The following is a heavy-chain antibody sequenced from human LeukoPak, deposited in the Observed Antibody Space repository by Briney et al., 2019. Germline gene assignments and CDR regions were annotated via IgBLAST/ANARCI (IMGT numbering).Heavy chain of an antibody. CDR1: GFTFDDYA. J-gene: IGHJ4*02. CDR2: ISYNRDGR. V-gene: IGHV3-9*01. CDR3: AKGAAAGIREYFDY. Sequence: PGRSLRFSCVASGFTFDDYAMHWLRQAPGKGLVWVSGISYNRDGRGYADSVKGRFTVSRDNAKNSLYLQMNSLRSEDTALYYCAKGAAAGIREYFDYWGQGILVTVSS. D-gene: IGHD6-25*01.